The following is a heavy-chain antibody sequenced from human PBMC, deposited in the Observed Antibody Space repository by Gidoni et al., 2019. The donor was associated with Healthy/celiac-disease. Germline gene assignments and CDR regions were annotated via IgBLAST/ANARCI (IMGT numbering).Heavy chain of an antibody. J-gene: IGHJ6*02. CDR3: ARPSGYYSFGSYYYGMDV. Sequence: QLQLQESGPGLVKPSETLSLTCTVSGGSISSSSYYWGWIRQPPGKGLEWIGSIYYSGSTYYNPSLKSRVTISVDTSKNQFSLKLSSVTAADTAVYYCARPSGYYSFGSYYYGMDVWGQGTTVTVSS. CDR2: IYYSGST. V-gene: IGHV4-39*01. D-gene: IGHD3-22*01. CDR1: GGSISSSSYY.